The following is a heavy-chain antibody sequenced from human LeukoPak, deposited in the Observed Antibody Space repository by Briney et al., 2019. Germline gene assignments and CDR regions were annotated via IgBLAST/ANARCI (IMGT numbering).Heavy chain of an antibody. J-gene: IGHJ3*02. D-gene: IGHD3-3*01. Sequence: PGGSLRLSCAASGFTFSRFGMHWVRQAPGKGLEWVAVIGSDGRTTFYGDSVKGRLTISRDDSKNTLYLQMDSLRAEGTAVYFCAKELEWEVHAFDIWGQGTRVTVSS. V-gene: IGHV3-30*02. CDR1: GFTFSRFG. CDR2: IGSDGRTT. CDR3: AKELEWEVHAFDI.